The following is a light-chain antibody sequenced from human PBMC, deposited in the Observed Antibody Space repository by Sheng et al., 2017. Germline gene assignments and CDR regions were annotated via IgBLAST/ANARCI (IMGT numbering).Light chain of an antibody. J-gene: IGKJ4*01. CDR1: QSVLQSSNNKNY. CDR3: QQYFSAPLT. CDR2: WAS. Sequence: DIVMTQSPDSLAVSLGERATINCKSSQSVLQSSNNKNYLTWYQKKPGQPPKLLFYWASTRESGVPDRFSASGSGTDFTLTISSLQAEDVAVYYCQQYFSAPLTFGGGTKVEIK. V-gene: IGKV4-1*01.